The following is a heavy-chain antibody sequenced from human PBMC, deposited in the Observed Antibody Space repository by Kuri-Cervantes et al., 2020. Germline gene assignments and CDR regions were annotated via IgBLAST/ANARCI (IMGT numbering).Heavy chain of an antibody. D-gene: IGHD1-14*01. CDR3: AREGGSGDQWLTGLTQNYGMDV. CDR1: GYTFTSYD. J-gene: IGHJ6*02. Sequence: ASVKVSCKASGYTFTSYDINWVRQATGQGLEWMGWMNPNSGNTGYAQKFQGRVTMTRDTSTSTVYMELSSLRSEDTAVYYCAREGGSGDQWLTGLTQNYGMDVWGQGTTVTVSS. CDR2: MNPNSGNT. V-gene: IGHV1-8*01.